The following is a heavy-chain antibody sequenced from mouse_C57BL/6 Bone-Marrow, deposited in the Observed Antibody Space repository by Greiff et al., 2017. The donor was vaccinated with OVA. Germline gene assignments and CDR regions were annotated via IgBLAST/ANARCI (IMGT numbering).Heavy chain of an antibody. CDR1: GFSFNTYA. Sequence: EVMLVESGGGLVQPKGSLKLSCAASGFSFNTYAMNWVRQAPGKGLEWVARIRSKSNNYATYYADSVKDRFTISRDDSESMLYLQMNNLKTEDTAMYYCVSSYGNYPAWFAYWGQGTLVTVSA. CDR3: VSSYGNYPAWFAY. J-gene: IGHJ3*01. D-gene: IGHD2-1*01. V-gene: IGHV10-1*01. CDR2: IRSKSNNYAT.